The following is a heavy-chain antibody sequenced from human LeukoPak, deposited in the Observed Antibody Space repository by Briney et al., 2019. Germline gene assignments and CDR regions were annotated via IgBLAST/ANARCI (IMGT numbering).Heavy chain of an antibody. Sequence: PGGSLRLSCTASGFIVTNNYINWVRQAPGKGLDWVSLVYSGGSTYYADSVKGRFTISRDNSKNMVYLQMNSLRAEDTAMYYCARDPPAVLIDTYGWGQGTLVTVSS. CDR2: VYSGGST. D-gene: IGHD2-8*01. CDR3: ARDPPAVLIDTYG. V-gene: IGHV3-66*01. J-gene: IGHJ4*02. CDR1: GFIVTNNY.